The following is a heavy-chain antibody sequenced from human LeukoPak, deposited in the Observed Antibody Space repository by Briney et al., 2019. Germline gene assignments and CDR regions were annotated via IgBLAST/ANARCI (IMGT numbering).Heavy chain of an antibody. V-gene: IGHV3-9*01. Sequence: GGSLRLSCAASGFTFDDYAMHWVRQAPGKGLEWVSGISWNSGSIGYADSVKGRFTISRDNSKNTLYLQMNSLRAEDTAVYYCAREKGYYYGMDVWGQGTTVTVSS. J-gene: IGHJ6*02. D-gene: IGHD1-26*01. CDR1: GFTFDDYA. CDR2: ISWNSGSI. CDR3: AREKGYYYGMDV.